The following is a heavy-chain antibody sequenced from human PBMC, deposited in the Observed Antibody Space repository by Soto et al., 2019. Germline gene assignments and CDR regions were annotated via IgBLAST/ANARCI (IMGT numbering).Heavy chain of an antibody. Sequence: ESLKISCKSSGDSFSSYWIGWVRQMPGKGLEWMGIIYPADSDTRYSPSFQGQVTISVDKSISTAYLQWSSLKASDTAMYYCARLGLQSFGFFDYWGQGTLVNVYS. CDR2: IYPADSDT. V-gene: IGHV5-51*01. CDR1: GDSFSSYW. J-gene: IGHJ4*02. D-gene: IGHD3-16*01. CDR3: ARLGLQSFGFFDY.